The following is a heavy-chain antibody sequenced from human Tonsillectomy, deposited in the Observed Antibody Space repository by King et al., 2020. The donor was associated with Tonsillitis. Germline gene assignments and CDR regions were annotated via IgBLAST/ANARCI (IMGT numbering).Heavy chain of an antibody. V-gene: IGHV4-61*02. Sequence: QLQESGPGLVKPSQTLSLTCTVSGGSISSGSYYWSWIRQPAGKGLEWIGRIYTSGSTNYNPSLKSRVTISVDTSKNQFSLKLSSVTAADTAVYYCARDGVAYCGGDCYSPFIDYWGQGTLVTVSS. CDR1: GGSISSGSYY. D-gene: IGHD2-21*02. CDR2: IYTSGST. J-gene: IGHJ4*02. CDR3: ARDGVAYCGGDCYSPFIDY.